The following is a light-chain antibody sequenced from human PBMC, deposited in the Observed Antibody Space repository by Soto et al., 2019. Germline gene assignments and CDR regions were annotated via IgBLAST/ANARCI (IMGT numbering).Light chain of an antibody. CDR2: SAS. Sequence: EIVLTQSPGTLSLSPGERGTLSCRASQSVFRSYLAWYQQKPGQAPRLLIYSASSRATGIPDRFSGSGSGTDFTLTISRLEPEDFAVYYCQQYGSSPLTFGGGTKVEIK. CDR1: QSVFRSY. J-gene: IGKJ4*01. V-gene: IGKV3-20*01. CDR3: QQYGSSPLT.